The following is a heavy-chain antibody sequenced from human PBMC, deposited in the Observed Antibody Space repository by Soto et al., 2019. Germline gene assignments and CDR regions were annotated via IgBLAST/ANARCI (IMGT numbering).Heavy chain of an antibody. CDR1: GDSINSDNYY. CDR2: IYYRGNT. D-gene: IGHD3-9*01. V-gene: IGHV4-39*01. J-gene: IGHJ4*02. Sequence: SETLSLTCSFSGDSINSDNYYWGWIRKPPGKGLEWIGSIYYRGNTYCNPSLKTRVTISLDKSKSQFSLKLNSVTAADSAVYFCARLEGLATISYYFDYWGQGTLVTVSS. CDR3: ARLEGLATISYYFDY.